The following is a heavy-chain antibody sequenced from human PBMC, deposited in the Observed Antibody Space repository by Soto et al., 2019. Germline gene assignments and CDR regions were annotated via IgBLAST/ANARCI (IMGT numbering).Heavy chain of an antibody. V-gene: IGHV3-23*01. Sequence: PGGSLRLSCAASGFTFSSFAMSWVRQAPGKGLECVSSITGSGGTTSYADSVKGRFTISRDNSKNTLYLQMNSLRAEDTAVYYCAKIIRSGGSPRSSFDYWGQGTLVTVSS. CDR1: GFTFSSFA. CDR2: ITGSGGTT. J-gene: IGHJ4*02. CDR3: AKIIRSGGSPRSSFDY. D-gene: IGHD2-15*01.